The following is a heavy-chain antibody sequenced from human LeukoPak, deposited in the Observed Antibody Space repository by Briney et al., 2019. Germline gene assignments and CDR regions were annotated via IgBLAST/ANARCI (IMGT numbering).Heavy chain of an antibody. J-gene: IGHJ6*03. CDR2: IIPIFGTA. D-gene: IGHD6-19*01. V-gene: IGHV1-69*13. CDR1: RGTFSSYA. CDR3: ARASHSGWYGSSYYYYYMDV. Sequence: ASVKVSCKPSRGTFSSYAISWVGQAPGQGLEWMGGIIPIFGTANYAQKFQGRVTITADESTSTAYMELSSLRSEDTAVYYCARASHSGWYGSSYYYYYMDVWGKGTTVTVSS.